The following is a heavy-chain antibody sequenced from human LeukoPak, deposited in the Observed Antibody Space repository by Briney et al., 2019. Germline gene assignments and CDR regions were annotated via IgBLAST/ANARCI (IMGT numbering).Heavy chain of an antibody. CDR3: ACSYRSGSYSRYPFDY. J-gene: IGHJ4*02. V-gene: IGHV1-69*13. Sequence: ASVTVSFKASGGTFSSYAISWVRQAPGQGLEWMGGIIPIFGTANYAQKFQGRVTITADESTSTAYMELSSLRSEDTAVYYCACSYRSGSYSRYPFDYWGQGTLVTVSS. CDR1: GGTFSSYA. D-gene: IGHD3-10*01. CDR2: IIPIFGTA.